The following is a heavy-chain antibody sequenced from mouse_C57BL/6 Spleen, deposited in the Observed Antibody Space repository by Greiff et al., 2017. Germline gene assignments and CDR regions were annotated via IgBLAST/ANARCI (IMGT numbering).Heavy chain of an antibody. CDR1: GYTFTSYW. D-gene: IGHD2-10*01. CDR3: ARPTGDFDD. V-gene: IGHV1-7*01. Sequence: VKLQESGAELAKPGASVKLSCKASGYTFTSYWMHWVKQRPGQGLEWIGYINPSSGYTKYNQKFKDKATLTAAKSYRTAYMQLSSLTYEDSAVYYCARPTGDFDDWGQGTTLTVSS. CDR2: INPSSGYT. J-gene: IGHJ2*01.